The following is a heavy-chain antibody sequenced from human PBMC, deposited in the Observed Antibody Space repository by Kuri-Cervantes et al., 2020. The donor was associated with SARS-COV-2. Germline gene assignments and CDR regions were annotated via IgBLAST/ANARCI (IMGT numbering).Heavy chain of an antibody. CDR3: ARDPREYYYDSSGTIQTEESYFDY. J-gene: IGHJ4*02. CDR2: INPNSGGT. Sequence: ASVKVSCKASGYTFTGYYMHWVRQAPGQGLEWMGWINPNSGGTNYAQKLQGRVTMTTDTSTSTAYMELRSLRSDDTAVYYCARDPREYYYDSSGTIQTEESYFDYWGQGTLVTVSS. D-gene: IGHD3-22*01. V-gene: IGHV1-2*02. CDR1: GYTFTGYY.